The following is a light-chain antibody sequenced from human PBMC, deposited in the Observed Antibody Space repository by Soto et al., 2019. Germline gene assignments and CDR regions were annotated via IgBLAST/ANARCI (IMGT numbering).Light chain of an antibody. CDR3: CSYAGSSTYI. CDR1: SSDVGSYNY. V-gene: IGLV2-8*01. Sequence: QSALTQPPSASGSPGQSVTISCTGTSSDVGSYNYVSWYQQHPGKAPKLMIYEVSKRPSGVPDRFSGSKSGNTASLTVSGLQAEDEADYYCCSYAGSSTYIFGLGTKVTV. J-gene: IGLJ1*01. CDR2: EVS.